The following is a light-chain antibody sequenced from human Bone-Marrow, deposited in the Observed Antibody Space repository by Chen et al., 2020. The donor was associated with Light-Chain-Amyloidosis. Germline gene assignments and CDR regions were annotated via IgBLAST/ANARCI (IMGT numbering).Light chain of an antibody. CDR3: QSADSSGTYEVI. V-gene: IGLV3-25*03. CDR1: DLPTKY. J-gene: IGLJ2*01. Sequence: SSELTQPPSVAVSPGQTARITCSGDDLPTKYAYWYQQKPGQAPVLVIHIDTERPSGISERFSGSSSGTTATLTISGVQAEDEADYHCQSADSSGTYEVIFGGGTKLTVL. CDR2: IDT.